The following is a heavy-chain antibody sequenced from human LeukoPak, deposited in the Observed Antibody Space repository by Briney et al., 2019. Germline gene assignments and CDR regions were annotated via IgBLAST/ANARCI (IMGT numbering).Heavy chain of an antibody. J-gene: IGHJ5*02. V-gene: IGHV6-1*01. CDR3: AREIGSGWYRWFDP. CDR1: GDSVSSNSVT. Sequence: SQTLSLTCAISGDSVSSNSVTWNWIRQSPSRGLEWLGRTYYRSKWYNDYAVSVKSRITINPDTSKNQFSLQLNSVTPEDTAVYYCAREIGSGWYRWFDPWGQGTLVTVSS. CDR2: TYYRSKWYN. D-gene: IGHD6-19*01.